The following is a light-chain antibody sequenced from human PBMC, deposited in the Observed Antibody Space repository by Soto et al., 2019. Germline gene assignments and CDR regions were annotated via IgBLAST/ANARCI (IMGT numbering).Light chain of an antibody. CDR3: QQYDAYTQIA. CDR1: QRINSW. Sequence: DIQMTQSPSTLSASIGETVTITCRASQRINSWLAWYRQKPGQAPRLLIYKASILESGVPSRFSGRGAGTEFTLTISNLLPDDFATYYCQQYDAYTQIAFGQGTRLEIQ. J-gene: IGKJ5*01. V-gene: IGKV1-5*03. CDR2: KAS.